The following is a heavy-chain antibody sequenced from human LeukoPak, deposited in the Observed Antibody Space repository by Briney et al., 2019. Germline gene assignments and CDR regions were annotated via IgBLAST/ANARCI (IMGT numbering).Heavy chain of an antibody. Sequence: ASVKVSCKASGYTFTNYGISWVRQAPGQGLKWMGWINGYNGNANYSQKFQGRVTMTTDTSTSTAYMELRTLRSDDTAVYYCTRVPELPDYWGQGTLVTVSS. V-gene: IGHV1-18*01. D-gene: IGHD2-15*01. CDR1: GYTFTNYG. J-gene: IGHJ4*02. CDR3: TRVPELPDY. CDR2: INGYNGNA.